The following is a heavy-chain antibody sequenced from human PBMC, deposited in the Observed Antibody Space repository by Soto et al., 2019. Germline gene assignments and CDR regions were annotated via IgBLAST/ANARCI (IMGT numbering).Heavy chain of an antibody. CDR1: GGTFSTST. CDR3: ARDLTIGSTYSGYDAIDS. D-gene: IGHD5-12*01. V-gene: IGHV1-69*08. Sequence: QVQLVQSGAEVKKPGSSVKVSCKASGGTFSTSTFTWVRQAPGQGREWMGRTIPIRNVADYAQDFQGRVTITADKSTITDYMEVASLKSKDTAVYYCARDLTIGSTYSGYDAIDSWGQGTLVTVSS. J-gene: IGHJ4*02. CDR2: TIPIRNVA.